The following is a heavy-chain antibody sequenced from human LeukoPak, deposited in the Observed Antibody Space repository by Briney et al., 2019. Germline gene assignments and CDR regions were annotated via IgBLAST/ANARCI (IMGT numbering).Heavy chain of an antibody. D-gene: IGHD3-10*01. CDR3: LATMVRGRDTFDI. Sequence: GGSLRLSCAASGFSFSSYEMNWVRQAPGKGLEWLSYISSGGTTRYYSDSVKGRFTISRDNPKNSLYLQVDNLRAEDTAVYCCLATMVRGRDTFDIWGQGTVVTVSS. V-gene: IGHV3-48*03. CDR1: GFSFSSYE. CDR2: ISSGGTTR. J-gene: IGHJ3*02.